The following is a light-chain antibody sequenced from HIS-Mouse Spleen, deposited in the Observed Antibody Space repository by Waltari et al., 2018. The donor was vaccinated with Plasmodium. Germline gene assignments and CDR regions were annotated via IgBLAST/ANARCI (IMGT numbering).Light chain of an antibody. CDR3: QQYNNWSFT. CDR1: QSVSSN. J-gene: IGKJ3*01. V-gene: IGKV3-15*01. Sequence: EIVMTQSTATLSVSPGERATLSCRASQSVSSNLAWYQQKPGQAPRLLIYGASTRATGIPARFSGSGSGAEFTLTVSSLQSEDFAVYYCQQYNNWSFTFGPGTKVGIK. CDR2: GAS.